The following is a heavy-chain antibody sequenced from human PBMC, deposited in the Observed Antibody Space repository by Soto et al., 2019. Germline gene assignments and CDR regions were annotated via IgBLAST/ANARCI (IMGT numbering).Heavy chain of an antibody. CDR1: GYTFTSYD. V-gene: IGHV1-8*01. Sequence: ASVKVSCKASGYTFTSYDINWVRQAPGQGLEWMGWMNPNSGNTGYAQKFQGRVTMTRNTSISTAYMELSSLRSEDTAVYYCARGHLDGGGGSCYSPSSAFDIWGQGTMVTVSS. CDR2: MNPNSGNT. CDR3: ARGHLDGGGGSCYSPSSAFDI. D-gene: IGHD2-15*01. J-gene: IGHJ3*02.